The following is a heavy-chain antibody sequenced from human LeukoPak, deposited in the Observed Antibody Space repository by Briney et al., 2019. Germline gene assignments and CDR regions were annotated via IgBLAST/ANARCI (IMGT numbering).Heavy chain of an antibody. D-gene: IGHD5-18*01. J-gene: IGHJ3*02. CDR3: ARDLVYSYGRGDAFDI. Sequence: GGSLRLSCAASGFTFSGSALHWVRQASGKGLEWVSYISSSSSTIYYADSVKGRFTISRDNAKNSLYLQMNSLRAEDTAVYYCARDLVYSYGRGDAFDIWGQGTMVTVSS. CDR1: GFTFSGSA. V-gene: IGHV3-48*01. CDR2: ISSSSSTI.